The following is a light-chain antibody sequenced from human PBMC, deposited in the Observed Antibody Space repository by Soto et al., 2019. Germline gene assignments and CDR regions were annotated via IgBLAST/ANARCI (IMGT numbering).Light chain of an antibody. V-gene: IGLV2-14*01. CDR3: SSYTSSSTQV. J-gene: IGLJ1*01. Sequence: QSVLAHPPSASGSPGQSVTISCTGTSSDVGGYNYVSWYQQHPGKAPKLMIYEVSNRPSGVSNRFSGSKSGNTASLTISGLQAEDEADYYCSSYTSSSTQVFGTGTKVTVL. CDR1: SSDVGGYNY. CDR2: EVS.